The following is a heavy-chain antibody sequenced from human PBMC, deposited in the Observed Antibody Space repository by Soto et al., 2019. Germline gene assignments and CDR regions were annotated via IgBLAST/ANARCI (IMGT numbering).Heavy chain of an antibody. V-gene: IGHV1-18*01. CDR2: ISAHNGNT. CDR3: ARGRYGDY. J-gene: IGHJ4*02. D-gene: IGHD1-1*01. Sequence: QVHLVQSGAEVKKPGASVKISCKGSGYTFTSYGITWVRQAPGQGLEWMGWISAHNGNTNYAQKLEGRVTVTRDTSTSTAYMELRSLRSDDTAVYYCARGRYGDYWGQGALVTVSS. CDR1: GYTFTSYG.